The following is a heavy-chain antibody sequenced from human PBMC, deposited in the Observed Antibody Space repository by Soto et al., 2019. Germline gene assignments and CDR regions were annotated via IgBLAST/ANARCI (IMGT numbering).Heavy chain of an antibody. CDR2: INWNGGST. CDR3: ARVLDWVRGVEHWDAFDI. V-gene: IGHV3-20*01. J-gene: IGHJ3*02. CDR1: GFTFDDYG. Sequence: EVQLVESGGGVVRPGGSLRLSCAASGFTFDDYGMSWVRQAPGKGLEWVSGINWNGGSTGYADSVKGRFTISRDNAKNSLYLQMNSLRAEDTALYHCARVLDWVRGVEHWDAFDIWGQGTMVTVSS. D-gene: IGHD3-10*01.